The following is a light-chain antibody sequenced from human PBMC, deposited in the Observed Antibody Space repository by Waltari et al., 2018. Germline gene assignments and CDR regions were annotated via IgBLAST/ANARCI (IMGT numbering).Light chain of an antibody. CDR3: NSRDSSGNHLAV. CDR2: GKN. J-gene: IGLJ3*02. CDR1: SLRSDY. V-gene: IGLV3-19*01. Sequence: SSELTQDPAVSVALGQTGRITCQGDSLRSDYASWYQQKPGQAPVLVIYGKNNRPSGLPARFSGSSSGNTASLTITGAQAEDEADYYCNSRDSSGNHLAVFGGGTKLTVL.